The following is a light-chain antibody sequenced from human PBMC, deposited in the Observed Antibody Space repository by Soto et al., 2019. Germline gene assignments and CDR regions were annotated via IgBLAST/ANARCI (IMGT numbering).Light chain of an antibody. Sequence: EIVLTQSPATLSLSPGERATLSCRASQSFTNTYLAWYQQKPAQPPRLLIFGTSTRSTGIPDRFIGSGSGTDFTLTITRLEPEDFAVYYCQQYGSSSYTFGQGTRLEIK. V-gene: IGKV3-20*01. CDR2: GTS. CDR1: QSFTNTY. J-gene: IGKJ2*01. CDR3: QQYGSSSYT.